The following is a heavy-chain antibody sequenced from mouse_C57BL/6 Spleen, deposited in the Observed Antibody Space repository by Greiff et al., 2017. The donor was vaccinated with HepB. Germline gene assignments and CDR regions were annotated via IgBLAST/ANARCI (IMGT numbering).Heavy chain of an antibody. Sequence: EVQRVESGGDLVKPGGSLKLSCAASGFTFSSYGMSWVRQTPDKRLEWVATISSGGSYTYYPDRVKGRFTISRDNAKNTLYLQMSSLKSEDTAMYYCARQNCAYWGQGTLVTVSA. D-gene: IGHD4-1*01. J-gene: IGHJ3*01. CDR3: ARQNCAY. V-gene: IGHV5-6*01. CDR1: GFTFSSYG. CDR2: ISSGGSYT.